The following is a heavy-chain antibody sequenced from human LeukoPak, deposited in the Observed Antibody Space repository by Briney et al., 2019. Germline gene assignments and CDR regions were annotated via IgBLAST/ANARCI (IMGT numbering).Heavy chain of an antibody. CDR1: GFTFSSYS. CDR3: ARERPPLDY. Sequence: GGSLRLSCAASGFTFSSYSMNWVRQAPGKGLEWVSYISSSSSTIYYADSVKGRFTISRDNSKNTLYLQMNSLRAEDTAVYYCARERPPLDYWGQGTLVTVSS. J-gene: IGHJ4*02. V-gene: IGHV3-48*01. CDR2: ISSSSSTI.